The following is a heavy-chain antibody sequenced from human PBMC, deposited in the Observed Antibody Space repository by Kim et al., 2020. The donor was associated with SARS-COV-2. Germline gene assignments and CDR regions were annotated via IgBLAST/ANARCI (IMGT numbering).Heavy chain of an antibody. D-gene: IGHD6-19*01. Sequence: GGSLRLSCAASGFTFSSYSMHWVRQAPGKGLEWVAVIWYDGSNKYYADSVKGRFTISRDNSKNTLYLQMNSLRAEDTAVYYCARDEHSSGWYIDYWGQGNLVTVPS. CDR3: ARDEHSSGWYIDY. J-gene: IGHJ4*02. CDR1: GFTFSSYS. CDR2: IWYDGSNK. V-gene: IGHV3-33*08.